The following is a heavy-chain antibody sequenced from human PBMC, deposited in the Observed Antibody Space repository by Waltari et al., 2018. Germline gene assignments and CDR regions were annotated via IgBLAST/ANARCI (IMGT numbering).Heavy chain of an antibody. V-gene: IGHV4-39*01. D-gene: IGHD4-17*01. Sequence: QLQLQESGPGLVKPSETLSLTCTVSGGSISSSSYYWGWIRQPPGKGLEWIGMIYSSGSATHHPSLKSRVTISVDTSKNQFSLKLSSVTAADTAVYYCARRTDYGDGDYWGQGTLVTVSS. J-gene: IGHJ4*02. CDR1: GGSISSSSYY. CDR3: ARRTDYGDGDY. CDR2: IYSSGSA.